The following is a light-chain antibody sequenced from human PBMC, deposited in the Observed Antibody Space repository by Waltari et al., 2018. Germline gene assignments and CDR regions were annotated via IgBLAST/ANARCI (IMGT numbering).Light chain of an antibody. CDR3: QTGGHGTWV. Sequence: QLVVTQSPSASASLGASVKLTCTLSSGHSSNVIAWLQQQPEKGPRYLMKVNSDGSHSKGDESPDRFSGSSSGAERYLTISNLQSEDEADYYCQTGGHGTWVFGGGTKLTVL. CDR2: VNSDGSH. V-gene: IGLV4-69*01. J-gene: IGLJ3*02. CDR1: SGHSSNV.